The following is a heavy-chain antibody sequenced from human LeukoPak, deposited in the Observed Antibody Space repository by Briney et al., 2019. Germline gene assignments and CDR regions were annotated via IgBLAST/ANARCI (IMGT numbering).Heavy chain of an antibody. CDR1: GYSFTSYW. CDR2: IYPGDSDT. Sequence: GESLKISCKGSGYSFTSYWIGWVRQMPGKGLEWMGIIYPGDSDTRYRPSFQGHVTISGDKSISTSYLQWSSLKASDTAMYYCARKQNDFWSGYDGSTYAFDIWGQGTMVTVSS. J-gene: IGHJ3*02. V-gene: IGHV5-51*01. D-gene: IGHD3-3*01. CDR3: ARKQNDFWSGYDGSTYAFDI.